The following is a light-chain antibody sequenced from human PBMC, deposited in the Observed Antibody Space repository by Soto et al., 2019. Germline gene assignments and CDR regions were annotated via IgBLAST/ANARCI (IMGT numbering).Light chain of an antibody. CDR3: QQYHNWPA. CDR1: QSVFSS. Sequence: EIEMTQSQATLSVSPGERATLSCRASQSVFSSLAWYEQKPGQATRLLIYGAATRATGIPARFSGSGSGTEFTLTISRLQSEDFAVYFCQQYHNWPAFGQGTKVDIK. J-gene: IGKJ1*01. V-gene: IGKV3-15*01. CDR2: GAA.